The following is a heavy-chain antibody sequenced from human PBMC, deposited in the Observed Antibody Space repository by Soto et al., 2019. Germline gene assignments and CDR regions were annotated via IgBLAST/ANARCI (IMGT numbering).Heavy chain of an antibody. V-gene: IGHV4-34*01. CDR2: INHSGST. J-gene: IGHJ4*02. D-gene: IGHD1-7*01. CDR3: ASVRGTHRGGY. CDR1: GGSFSGYY. Sequence: QVQLQQWGAGLLKPSETLSLTCAVYGGSFSGYYWSWIRQPPGKGLEWIGEINHSGSTNYNPSLKSRVTISVDKSKNQFSLKLSSVTAADTAVYYCASVRGTHRGGYWGQGTLVTVSS.